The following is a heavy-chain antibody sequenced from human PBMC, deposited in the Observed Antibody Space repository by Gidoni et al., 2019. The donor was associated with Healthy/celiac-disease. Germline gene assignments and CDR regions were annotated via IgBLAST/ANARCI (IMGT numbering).Heavy chain of an antibody. V-gene: IGHV3-7*01. CDR1: GFTFSSYW. J-gene: IGHJ3*02. D-gene: IGHD2-21*02. Sequence: EVQLVESGGGLVQPGGSLRLSCAASGFTFSSYWMSWVRQAPGKGLEWLANIKQDGSEKYYVDSVKGRFTISRDNAKNSLYLQMNSLRAEDTAVYYCAREGPYCGGDCYSRVNAFDIWGQGTMVTVSS. CDR3: AREGPYCGGDCYSRVNAFDI. CDR2: IKQDGSEK.